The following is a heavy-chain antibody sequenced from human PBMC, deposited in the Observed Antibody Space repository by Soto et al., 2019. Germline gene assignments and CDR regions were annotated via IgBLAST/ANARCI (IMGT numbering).Heavy chain of an antibody. V-gene: IGHV1-69*02. J-gene: IGHJ6*02. D-gene: IGHD5-18*01. CDR1: GGTFSSYT. CDR3: ASARRIDEDTAMVLHYYYYYGMDV. Sequence: QVQLVQSGAEVKKPGSSVKVSCKASGGTFSSYTISWVRQAPGQGLEWMGRIIPILGIANYAQKFQGRVTITADKSTSTAYMELSSLKSEDTAVYYCASARRIDEDTAMVLHYYYYYGMDVWGQGTTVTVSS. CDR2: IIPILGIA.